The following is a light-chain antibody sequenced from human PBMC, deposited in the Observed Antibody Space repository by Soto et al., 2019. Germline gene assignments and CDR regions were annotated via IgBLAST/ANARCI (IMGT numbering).Light chain of an antibody. CDR1: QSISSW. J-gene: IGKJ4*01. CDR2: DAS. Sequence: DIQMTQSPSTLSASVGDRVTITCRASQSISSWLAWYQQKPGKAPKLLIYDASSLQSGVPSRFRGSRSGTEFTLTVSSLQPDDFATYYCQQFSSYSLTFGGGTKVDIK. CDR3: QQFSSYSLT. V-gene: IGKV1-5*01.